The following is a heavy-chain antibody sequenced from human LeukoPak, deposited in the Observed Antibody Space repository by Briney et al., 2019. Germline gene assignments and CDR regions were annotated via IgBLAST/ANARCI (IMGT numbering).Heavy chain of an antibody. CDR3: ATGPYCSSTSCYDGDY. D-gene: IGHD2-2*01. J-gene: IGHJ4*02. Sequence: ASVKVSCKVSGYTLTELSMHWVRQARGKGREWMGGFDPEDGETIYAQKFQGRVTMSEDTSTDTAYMELSSLRSEDTAVYYCATGPYCSSTSCYDGDYWGQGTLVTVSS. V-gene: IGHV1-24*01. CDR1: GYTLTELS. CDR2: FDPEDGET.